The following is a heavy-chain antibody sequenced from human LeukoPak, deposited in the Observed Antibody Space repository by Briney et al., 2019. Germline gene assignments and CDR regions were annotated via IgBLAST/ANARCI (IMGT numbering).Heavy chain of an antibody. CDR2: IYYSGST. Sequence: NPSETLSLTCTVSGGSISSSSYYWGWIRQPPGKGLEWIGSIYYSGSTYYNPSLKSRVTISVDTSKNQFSLKLSSVTAADTAVYYCARHGDYGDYFGYWGQGTLVTVSS. CDR1: GGSISSSSYY. D-gene: IGHD4-17*01. V-gene: IGHV4-39*01. J-gene: IGHJ4*02. CDR3: ARHGDYGDYFGY.